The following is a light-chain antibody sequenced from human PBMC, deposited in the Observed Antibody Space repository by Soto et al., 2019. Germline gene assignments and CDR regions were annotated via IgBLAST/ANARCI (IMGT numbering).Light chain of an antibody. CDR2: DAS. Sequence: DIQRTQSPSTLSGSVGDRVTITCRASQSISSWLAWYQQKPGKAPKLLIYDASSLESGVPSRFSGSGSGTEFTLTISSLQPDDFATYYCQQYNSYSPFGQGTKVDI. CDR3: QQYNSYSP. CDR1: QSISSW. J-gene: IGKJ1*01. V-gene: IGKV1-5*01.